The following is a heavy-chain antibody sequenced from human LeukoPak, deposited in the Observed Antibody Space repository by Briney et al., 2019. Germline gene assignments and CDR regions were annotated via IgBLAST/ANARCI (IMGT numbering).Heavy chain of an antibody. Sequence: SQTLSLTCTVSGGSIGSGDYYWSRIRQPPGKGLEWIGYIYYSGSTYYNPSLKSRVTISVDTSKNQFSLKLSSVTAADTAVYYCARAARPAGVGHDYWGQGTLVTVSS. CDR2: IYYSGST. V-gene: IGHV4-30-4*01. CDR3: ARAARPAGVGHDY. CDR1: GGSIGSGDYY. D-gene: IGHD6-6*01. J-gene: IGHJ4*02.